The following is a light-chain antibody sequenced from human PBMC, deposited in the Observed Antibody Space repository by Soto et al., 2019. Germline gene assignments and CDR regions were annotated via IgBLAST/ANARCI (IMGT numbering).Light chain of an antibody. J-gene: IGLJ1*01. Sequence: QSALTQPASVSGAPGQSITISCTGTNSDVNHVSWHQQHPGKAPKLIIFEVSYRSSGVSDRFSGSKSGNTASLTISGLQAEDEADYYCSSSTSINTFVFGTGTKLTVL. V-gene: IGLV2-14*01. CDR1: NSDVNH. CDR3: SSSTSINTFV. CDR2: EVS.